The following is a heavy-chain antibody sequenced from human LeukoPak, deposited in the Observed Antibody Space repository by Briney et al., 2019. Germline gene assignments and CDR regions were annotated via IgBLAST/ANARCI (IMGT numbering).Heavy chain of an antibody. V-gene: IGHV3-23*01. J-gene: IGHJ4*02. CDR2: ISGSGGST. CDR3: AKTDAAVGEYYFDY. CDR1: GFTFNSYA. Sequence: PGGSLRLSCAASGFTFNSYAMSWVRQAPGKGLEWVSAISGSGGSTYYADSVKGRFTISRDNSKNTLYLQMNSLRAEDTAVYYCAKTDAAVGEYYFDYWGQGTLVTVSS. D-gene: IGHD6-13*01.